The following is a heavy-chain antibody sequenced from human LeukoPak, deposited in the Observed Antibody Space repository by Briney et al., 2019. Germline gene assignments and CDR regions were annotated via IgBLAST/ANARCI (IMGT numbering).Heavy chain of an antibody. CDR1: GFTFSSYW. J-gene: IGHJ4*02. Sequence: GGSLRLSCAASGFTFSSYWMSWVRQAPGKGLEWVANIKQDGSEKYYVDSAKGRFTISRDNAKNSLYLQMNSLRAEDTAVYYCARDFSVSASAYWGQGTLVTVSS. CDR3: ARDFSVSASAY. V-gene: IGHV3-7*01. D-gene: IGHD2-2*01. CDR2: IKQDGSEK.